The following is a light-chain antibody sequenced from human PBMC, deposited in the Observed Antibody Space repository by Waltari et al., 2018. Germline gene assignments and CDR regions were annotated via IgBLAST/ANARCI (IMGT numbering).Light chain of an antibody. Sequence: EIVLTQSPATLSLSPGEGATLSCRASQSVSGNYLAWYQQKPGQSPRLLIYDTSTRATGIPDRFRGSGSGTDFTLTINRLEPEDFAVYFCQQYSASPHVTFGQGTRLEIK. CDR3: QQYSASPHVT. CDR2: DTS. V-gene: IGKV3-20*01. CDR1: QSVSGNY. J-gene: IGKJ5*01.